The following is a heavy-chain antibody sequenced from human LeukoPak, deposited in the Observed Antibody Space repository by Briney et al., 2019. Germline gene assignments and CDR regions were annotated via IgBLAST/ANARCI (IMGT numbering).Heavy chain of an antibody. CDR3: AREEDCTTTSCYGTVYFDY. V-gene: IGHV6-1*01. Sequence: SQTLSLTCAISGDSVPSNSAAWNWIRQSPSRGLEWLGRTYYRFKWYNDYAVSVKSRITINPDTSKNQFSLQLNSVTPEDTAVYYCAREEDCTTTSCYGTVYFDYWGQGTLVTVSS. CDR2: TYYRFKWYN. J-gene: IGHJ4*02. D-gene: IGHD2-2*01. CDR1: GDSVPSNSAA.